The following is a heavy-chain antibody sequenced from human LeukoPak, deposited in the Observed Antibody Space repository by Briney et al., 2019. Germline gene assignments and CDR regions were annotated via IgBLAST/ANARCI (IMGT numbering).Heavy chain of an antibody. Sequence: GGSLRLSCAASGFTFSSYWMHWVRHAPGKGLVWVSRINSDGSGTSYADSVKGRFTISRDNAKNTLYLQMNSLRAEDTAVYYCARAGRDGYNHYFDYWGQGTLVTVSS. CDR3: ARAGRDGYNHYFDY. J-gene: IGHJ4*02. CDR1: GFTFSSYW. D-gene: IGHD5-24*01. V-gene: IGHV3-74*01. CDR2: INSDGSGT.